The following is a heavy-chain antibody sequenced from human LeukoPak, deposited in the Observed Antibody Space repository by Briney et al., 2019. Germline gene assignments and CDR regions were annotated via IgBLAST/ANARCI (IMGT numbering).Heavy chain of an antibody. D-gene: IGHD1-1*01. CDR2: INPNSGGT. CDR1: GYTFTGYY. CDR3: ARGSARRGPKEPYYMDV. J-gene: IGHJ6*03. Sequence: ASVKVSCKASGYTFTGYYMHWVRQAPGQGLEWMGWINPNSGGTYYAQKFQGRVTMTSDTSISTAYMELSSLRSEDTAVYYCARGSARRGPKEPYYMDVWGKGTTVTVSS. V-gene: IGHV1-2*02.